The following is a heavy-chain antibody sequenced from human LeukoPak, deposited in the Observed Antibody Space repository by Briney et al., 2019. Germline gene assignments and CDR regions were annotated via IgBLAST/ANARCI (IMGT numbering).Heavy chain of an antibody. V-gene: IGHV4-59*01. CDR3: ARDLGYCTNGVCHTRFDY. CDR2: IYYSGST. D-gene: IGHD2-8*01. CDR1: GGSISSYY. Sequence: SETLSLTCTVSGGSISSYYWSWIRQPPGKGLEWIGYIYYSGSTNYNPSLKSRVTISVDTSKNQFSLKLSSVTAADTAVYYCARDLGYCTNGVCHTRFDYWGQGTLVAVSP. J-gene: IGHJ4*02.